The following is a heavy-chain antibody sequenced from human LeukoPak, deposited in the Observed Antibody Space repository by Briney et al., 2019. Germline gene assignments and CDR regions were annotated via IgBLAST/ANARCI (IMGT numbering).Heavy chain of an antibody. J-gene: IGHJ6*02. D-gene: IGHD5-18*01. CDR2: ISYDGSNK. CDR1: GFTFSSYA. Sequence: GRSLRLSCAASGFTFSSYAMHWVRQAPGKGLEWVAVISYDGSNKYYADSVKGRFTISRGNSKNTLYLQMNSLRAEDTAVYYCAKYSSTTNYYYGMDVWGQGTTVAVSS. V-gene: IGHV3-30-3*02. CDR3: AKYSSTTNYYYGMDV.